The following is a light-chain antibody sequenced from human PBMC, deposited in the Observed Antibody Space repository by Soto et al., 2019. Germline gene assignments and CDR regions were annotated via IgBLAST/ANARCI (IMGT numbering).Light chain of an antibody. CDR3: QQSYSTPLT. V-gene: IGKV1-39*01. CDR2: AAS. Sequence: DIQMTQSPSYLSAPVGDRVTITCRASQSICSDLNWYQQKPGKAPKLLIYAASSLQSGVPSRFSGSGSGTDFTLTISSLQPEDFATYYCQQSYSTPLTFGGGTKVEIK. J-gene: IGKJ4*01. CDR1: QSICSD.